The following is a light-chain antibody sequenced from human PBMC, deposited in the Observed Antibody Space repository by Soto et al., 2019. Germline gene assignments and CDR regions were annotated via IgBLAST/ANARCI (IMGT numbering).Light chain of an antibody. CDR2: DAS. Sequence: EIVLTQSPVTLSLSPGERATLSCRASQSVGSYLIWYQQKPGQAPRLLIFDASTRATDLPDRFSGSGSGTDFTLTTSSLEPEDFAVYYCQQRASWPTFGGGTKVEIK. CDR3: QQRASWPT. CDR1: QSVGSY. J-gene: IGKJ4*01. V-gene: IGKV3-11*01.